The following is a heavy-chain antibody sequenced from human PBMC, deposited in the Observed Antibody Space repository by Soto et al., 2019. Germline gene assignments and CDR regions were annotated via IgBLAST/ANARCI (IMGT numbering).Heavy chain of an antibody. V-gene: IGHV3-30-3*01. Sequence: GGSLRLSCAASGFTFSSYAMHWVRQAPGKGLEWVAVISYDGSNKYYADSVKGRFTISRDNSKNTLYLQMNSLRAEDTAVYYCARERGSWGPYYYYGMDVWGQGTTVTVSS. D-gene: IGHD1-26*01. J-gene: IGHJ6*02. CDR1: GFTFSSYA. CDR3: ARERGSWGPYYYYGMDV. CDR2: ISYDGSNK.